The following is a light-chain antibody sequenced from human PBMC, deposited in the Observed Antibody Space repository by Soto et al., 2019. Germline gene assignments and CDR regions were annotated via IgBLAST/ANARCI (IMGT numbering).Light chain of an antibody. Sequence: QSALTQPASVSGSPGQSITISCTGTSSDVGGYNYVSWYQQHPGKAPKLMIYEVSNRPSGVSNRFSGSKSGNTASLTISGLQAEDEADYYCRSYTSSSTWVFGGGTKATVL. CDR1: SSDVGGYNY. CDR3: RSYTSSSTWV. CDR2: EVS. V-gene: IGLV2-14*01. J-gene: IGLJ3*02.